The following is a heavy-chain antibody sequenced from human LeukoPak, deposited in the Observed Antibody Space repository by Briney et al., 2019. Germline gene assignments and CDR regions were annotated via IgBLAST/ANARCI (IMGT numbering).Heavy chain of an antibody. V-gene: IGHV3-7*01. Sequence: QSGGSLRLSCAASTFIFSNYWMSWVRQAPGKGLEWVANIKQDGSEKYYVYPVKGRFTISRDNAKNSLYLQMNSLRAEDTAVYYCARDPSGWYYFDYWGQGTLVTVSS. CDR2: IKQDGSEK. CDR3: ARDPSGWYYFDY. J-gene: IGHJ4*02. CDR1: TFIFSNYW. D-gene: IGHD6-19*01.